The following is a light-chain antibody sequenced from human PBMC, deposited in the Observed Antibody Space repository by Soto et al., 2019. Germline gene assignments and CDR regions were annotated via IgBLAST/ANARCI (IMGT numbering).Light chain of an antibody. J-gene: IGKJ1*01. CDR3: LQHDSYPWT. Sequence: DIQMTQSPSSLSASVGDRVTITCRASPGIREGLGWDQQKPGKAPTCLISPASSMQSGVPSRFSGSGSGTEFTLTISNLQPEDFATYYCLQHDSYPWTFGQGTKVEIK. CDR1: PGIREG. V-gene: IGKV1-17*02. CDR2: PAS.